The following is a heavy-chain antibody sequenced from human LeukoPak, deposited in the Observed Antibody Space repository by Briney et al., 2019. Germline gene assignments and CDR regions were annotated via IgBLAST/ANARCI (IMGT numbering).Heavy chain of an antibody. J-gene: IGHJ5*02. D-gene: IGHD2-2*02. CDR1: GGSISSSSYY. Sequence: PSETLSLTCTVSGGSISSSSYYWGWIRQPPGKGLEWIGSIYYSGSTYYNPSLKSRVTISVDTSKNQFSLKLSSVTAADTAVYYCARDFAYCSSTSCYTDWFDPWGQGTLVTVSS. CDR3: ARDFAYCSSTSCYTDWFDP. V-gene: IGHV4-39*07. CDR2: IYYSGST.